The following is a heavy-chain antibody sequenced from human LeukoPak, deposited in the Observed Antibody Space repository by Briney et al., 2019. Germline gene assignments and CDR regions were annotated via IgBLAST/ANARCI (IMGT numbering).Heavy chain of an antibody. CDR2: INPNVGST. V-gene: IGHV1-46*01. CDR3: ARDGRRITVAGTGDN. Sequence: ASVKVSCKVSGYTFTSYYVHWVRQAPGQGLEWLGIINPNVGSTNYAQKFQGRVTLTSDTSTSTVYMELSSLRSDDTAVYYCARDGRRITVAGTGDNWGQGTLVTVSS. J-gene: IGHJ4*02. D-gene: IGHD6-19*01. CDR1: GYTFTSYY.